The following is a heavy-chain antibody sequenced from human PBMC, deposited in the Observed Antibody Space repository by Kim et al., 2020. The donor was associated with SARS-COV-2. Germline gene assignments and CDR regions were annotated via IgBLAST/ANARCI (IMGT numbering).Heavy chain of an antibody. D-gene: IGHD3-22*01. Sequence: ASVKVSCKASGYTFTRHAIHWVRQAPGQRLEWMGWMNAGNGETKYSQKFQGRVTITRDTSASTAYMELSSLRSEDTALYYCARVHDSGYYYAFDYWGQGTLVTVSS. CDR3: ARVHDSGYYYAFDY. J-gene: IGHJ4*02. CDR1: GYTFTRHA. CDR2: MNAGNGET. V-gene: IGHV1-3*01.